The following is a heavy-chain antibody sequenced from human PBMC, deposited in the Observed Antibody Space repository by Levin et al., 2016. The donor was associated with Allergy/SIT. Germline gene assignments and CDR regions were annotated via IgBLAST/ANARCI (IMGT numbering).Heavy chain of an antibody. CDR1: DYIFSGYG. CDR2: ISTYNGDT. D-gene: IGHD3-10*01. CDR3: ARDPNLYGSGSYYSGALDV. Sequence: ASVKVSCKASDYIFSGYGISWVRQAPGQGLEWMGWISTYNGDTYYAQKFQSRVTMTIDTSTDTAFLELRSLTSDDTAVYYCARDPNLYGSGSYYSGALDVVGPGGHGHRVL. J-gene: IGHJ6*02. V-gene: IGHV1-18*01.